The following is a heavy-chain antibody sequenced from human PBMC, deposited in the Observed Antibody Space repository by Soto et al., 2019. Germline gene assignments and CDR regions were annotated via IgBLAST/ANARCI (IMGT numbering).Heavy chain of an antibody. CDR3: TTDEGTAMVTVWDYYYYYGMDV. V-gene: IGHV3-15*01. CDR2: IKSKTDGGTT. Sequence: GGSLRLSCAASGFTFSNAWMSWVRQAPGKGLEWVGRIKSKTDGGTTDYAAPVKGRFTISRDDSKNTLYLQMSSLKTEDTAVYYCTTDEGTAMVTVWDYYYYYGMDVWGQGTTVTSP. J-gene: IGHJ6*02. D-gene: IGHD5-18*01. CDR1: GFTFSNAW.